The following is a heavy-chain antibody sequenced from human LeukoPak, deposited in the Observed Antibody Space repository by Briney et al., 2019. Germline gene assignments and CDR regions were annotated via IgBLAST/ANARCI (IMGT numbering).Heavy chain of an antibody. Sequence: PGGSLRLSCAASGFTFSNYWMHWVRQAPGKGLVWVSRINSDGSTTNYADSVKGRFTISRDNAKNTLFLQMNSLRAEDTAVYYCARVTHTSGWYGLDYWGLGILVTVSS. D-gene: IGHD6-19*01. V-gene: IGHV3-74*01. CDR3: ARVTHTSGWYGLDY. CDR2: INSDGSTT. J-gene: IGHJ4*02. CDR1: GFTFSNYW.